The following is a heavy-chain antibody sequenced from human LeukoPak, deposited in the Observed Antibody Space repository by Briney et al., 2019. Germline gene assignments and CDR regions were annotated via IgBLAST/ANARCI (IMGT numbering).Heavy chain of an antibody. CDR1: GGSISSYY. Sequence: PSETLSLTCTVSGGSISSYYWSWIRQPPGKGLEWIGYIYYSGITNYNPSLKRRVTISLDTPKNQISLKLSSVTAADTAVYYCARLQVYCGGDCYPRWFDPWGQGTLVTVSS. CDR3: ARLQVYCGGDCYPRWFDP. V-gene: IGHV4-59*08. J-gene: IGHJ5*02. CDR2: IYYSGIT. D-gene: IGHD2-21*02.